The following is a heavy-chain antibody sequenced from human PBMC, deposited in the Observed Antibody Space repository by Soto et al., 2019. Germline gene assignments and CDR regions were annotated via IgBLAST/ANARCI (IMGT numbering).Heavy chain of an antibody. CDR3: GTGDTARVWGWFDP. CDR2: ISYDGSNK. D-gene: IGHD5-18*01. CDR1: GFTFSSYA. J-gene: IGHJ5*02. V-gene: IGHV3-30-3*01. Sequence: QVQLVESGGGVVQPGGSLRLSCAASGFTFSSYAMHWVRQAPGKGLEWVAVISYDGSNKYYADSVRGRFTISRDNSKHTLYLQMVSLRAEDTAVYYCGTGDTARVWGWFDPWGQGTLVTVSS.